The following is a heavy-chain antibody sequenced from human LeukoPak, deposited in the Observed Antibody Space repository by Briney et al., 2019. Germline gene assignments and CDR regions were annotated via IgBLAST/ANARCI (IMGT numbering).Heavy chain of an antibody. CDR1: GGSISSGGYY. V-gene: IGHV4-30-2*01. J-gene: IGHJ6*03. Sequence: PSETLSLTCTVSGGSISSGGYYWSWIRQPPGKGLEWIGYIYHSGSTYYNPSLKSRVTISVDRSKNQFSLKLSSVTAADTAVYYCARDRVAAAGDYYYMDVWGKGTTVTVSS. CDR3: ARDRVAAAGDYYYMDV. D-gene: IGHD6-13*01. CDR2: IYHSGST.